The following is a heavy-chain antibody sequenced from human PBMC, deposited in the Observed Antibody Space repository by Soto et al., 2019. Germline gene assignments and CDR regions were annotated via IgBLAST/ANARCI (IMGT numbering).Heavy chain of an antibody. CDR1: GDSVRSSSYY. J-gene: IGHJ4*02. D-gene: IGHD5-18*01. Sequence: SETLSLTCTVSGDSVRSSSYYWTWVRQPPGKGLEWIGYISYSGSTDYNPSLQSRVTISIDTSKNQFSLRLTSVTAADTAFYYCARDIRGYSRAFDYWGQGTLVTVSS. CDR2: ISYSGST. V-gene: IGHV4-61*01. CDR3: ARDIRGYSRAFDY.